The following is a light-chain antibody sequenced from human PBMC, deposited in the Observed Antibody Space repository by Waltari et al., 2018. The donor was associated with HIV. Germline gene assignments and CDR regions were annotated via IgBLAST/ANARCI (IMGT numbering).Light chain of an antibody. CDR1: SSNIGSNP. CDR2: TNI. V-gene: IGLV1-44*01. J-gene: IGLJ3*02. Sequence: QSVLTQPPSASGTPGQRVNISCSGGSSNIGSNPVNWYRQFPGEAPKLLIYTNIQRPSGCPARLSGSKFGPSASLAISGLQSEDEADFCGAVWDDSLRSVLFGGGTRLTVL. CDR3: AVWDDSLRSVL.